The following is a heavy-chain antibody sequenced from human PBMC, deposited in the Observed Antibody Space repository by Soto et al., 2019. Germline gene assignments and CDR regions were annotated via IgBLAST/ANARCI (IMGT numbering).Heavy chain of an antibody. Sequence: PGGSLRLSCAASGFTFSSYGMHWVRQAPGKGLEWVAVIWYDGSNKYYADSVKGRFTISRDNSKNTLYLQMKSLRAEDTAVYYCARGGYSGYDRPPYGMDVCGQGTTVTVSS. CDR1: GFTFSSYG. V-gene: IGHV3-33*01. J-gene: IGHJ6*02. CDR2: IWYDGSNK. CDR3: ARGGYSGYDRPPYGMDV. D-gene: IGHD5-12*01.